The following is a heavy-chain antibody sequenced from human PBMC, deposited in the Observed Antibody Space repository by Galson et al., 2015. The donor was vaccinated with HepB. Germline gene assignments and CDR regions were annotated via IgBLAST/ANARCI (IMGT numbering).Heavy chain of an antibody. CDR2: INHSGST. D-gene: IGHD1-26*01. V-gene: IGHV4-34*01. CDR1: GGSFSGYY. J-gene: IGHJ1*01. CDR3: ASPWGIVGARPFQH. Sequence: ETLSLTCAVYGGSFSGYYWSWIRQPPVKGLEWIGEINHSGSTNYNPSLKSRVTISVDTSKNQFSLKLSSVTAADTAVYYCASPWGIVGARPFQHWGQGTLVTVSS.